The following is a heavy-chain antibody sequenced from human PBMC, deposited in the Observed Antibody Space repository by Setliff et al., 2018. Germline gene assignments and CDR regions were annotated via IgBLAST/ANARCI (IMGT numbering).Heavy chain of an antibody. CDR1: GGIFNSFS. D-gene: IGHD6-6*01. V-gene: IGHV1-69*06. CDR3: ALEYSNSSPTVYYYMDV. J-gene: IGHJ6*03. CDR2: TIPLFETT. Sequence: GASVKVSCKASGGIFNSFSITWVRQAPGQGLEWMGRTIPLFETTNYVEKFQGRVTITADKSTSTAYMELSRLTSEDTAVYYCALEYSNSSPTVYYYMDVWGKGTTVTVSS.